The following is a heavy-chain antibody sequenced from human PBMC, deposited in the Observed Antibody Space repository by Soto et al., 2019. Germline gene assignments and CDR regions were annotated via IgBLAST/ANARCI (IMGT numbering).Heavy chain of an antibody. D-gene: IGHD2-2*01. V-gene: IGHV3-48*01. J-gene: IGHJ6*03. CDR3: ARETSTGNYYMDV. Sequence: PGGSLRLSCAASGFTFSSYAMTWVRQAPGKGLEWVSYISTSSSNIYYADSVKGRFTISRDNAKNSLSLQMNSLRAADTAVYYCARETSTGNYYMDVWGKGTTVTVSS. CDR2: ISTSSSNI. CDR1: GFTFSSYA.